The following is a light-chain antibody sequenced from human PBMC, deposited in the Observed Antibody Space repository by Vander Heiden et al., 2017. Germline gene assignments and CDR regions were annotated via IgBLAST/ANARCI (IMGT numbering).Light chain of an antibody. CDR1: QSVSSSY. CDR3: QQYDSSSLT. Sequence: EIVLTQSPGTLPLSPGERATLSCRASQSVSSSYLAWYQQKPGQAPRLLIYSASSSATDIPDRFSGSGSGTGFTLTISRLGPEDYEVYYCQQYDSSSLTFGGGTKVEIK. V-gene: IGKV3-20*01. CDR2: SAS. J-gene: IGKJ4*01.